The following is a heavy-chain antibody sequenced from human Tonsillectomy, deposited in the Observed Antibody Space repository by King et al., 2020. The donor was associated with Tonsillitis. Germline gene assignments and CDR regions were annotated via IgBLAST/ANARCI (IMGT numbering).Heavy chain of an antibody. Sequence: QLVQSGGGVVQPGRSLRLSCAASGFTFSTYGIHWARQAPGRGLEWVAVISYDGSKKYYADSVKGRFTISRDNSKNTLYLQMNSLRAEDTAGYYCVKDPIDRYCSDGSCYSGPDYWGQGTLVTVSS. D-gene: IGHD2-15*01. V-gene: IGHV3-30*18. J-gene: IGHJ4*02. CDR1: GFTFSTYG. CDR3: VKDPIDRYCSDGSCYSGPDY. CDR2: ISYDGSKK.